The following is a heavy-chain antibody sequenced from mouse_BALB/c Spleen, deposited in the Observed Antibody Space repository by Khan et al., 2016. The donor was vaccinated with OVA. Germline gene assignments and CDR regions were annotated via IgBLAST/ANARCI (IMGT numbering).Heavy chain of an antibody. D-gene: IGHD1-1*01. V-gene: IGHV1-18*01. J-gene: IGHJ2*01. CDR1: GYTFTDYN. Sequence: VQLKQSGPELVKPGASVKIPCKASGYTFTDYNMDWVKQSHGKSLEWIGDITPNNGGNIYNQRFKGKATLTVEKSSSTGYMEPRSLTSEDTAVYYCTRGGHGSPFDYWGPGTTLTVSS. CDR2: ITPNNGGN. CDR3: TRGGHGSPFDY.